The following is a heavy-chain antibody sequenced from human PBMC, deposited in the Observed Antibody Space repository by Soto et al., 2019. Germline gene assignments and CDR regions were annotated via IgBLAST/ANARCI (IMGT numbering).Heavy chain of an antibody. CDR3: AKESAVTTKSYYGMDV. J-gene: IGHJ6*02. D-gene: IGHD4-17*01. V-gene: IGHV3-23*01. Sequence: PGGSLRLSCAASGFTFSSYAMSWVRQAPGKGLEWVSAISGSGGSTYYADSVKGRFTISRDNSKNTLYLQMNSLRAEDTAVYYCAKESAVTTKSYYGMDVWGQGTTVTVSS. CDR2: ISGSGGST. CDR1: GFTFSSYA.